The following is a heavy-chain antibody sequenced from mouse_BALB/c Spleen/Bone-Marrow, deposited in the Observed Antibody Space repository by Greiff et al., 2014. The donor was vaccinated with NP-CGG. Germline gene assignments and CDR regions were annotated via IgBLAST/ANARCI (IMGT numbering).Heavy chain of an antibody. CDR2: VWGGGIT. Sequence: VQLQQSGPGLVAPSQSLSITCTVSGFSLTDYGVSWIRQPPGKGLEWLGVVWGGGITYYNSTPKSRLSITKDNSKSQVFLKMNSLQTDDTAMYYCAKHDTTVVADYWGQGTTLTVSS. CDR3: AKHDTTVVADY. CDR1: GFSLTDYG. J-gene: IGHJ2*01. D-gene: IGHD1-1*01. V-gene: IGHV2-6-5*01.